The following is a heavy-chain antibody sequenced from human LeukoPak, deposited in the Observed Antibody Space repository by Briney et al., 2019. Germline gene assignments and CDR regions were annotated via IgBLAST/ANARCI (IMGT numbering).Heavy chain of an antibody. CDR1: GLSLSNYP. Sequence: GGSLRLSCEASGLSLSNYPIHWVRQAPGKGLEWVAVTSSDLNVKLYADSVKGRFTISRDNSRSTLYLQMNSLRPEDTAIYYCAREGYYGSGSPPSLYFDYWGQGTLVTVSS. V-gene: IGHV3-30-3*01. D-gene: IGHD3-10*01. CDR3: AREGYYGSGSPPSLYFDY. CDR2: TSSDLNVK. J-gene: IGHJ4*02.